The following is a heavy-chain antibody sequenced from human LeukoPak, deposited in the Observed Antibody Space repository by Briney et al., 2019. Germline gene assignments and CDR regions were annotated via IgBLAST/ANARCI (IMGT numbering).Heavy chain of an antibody. Sequence: SETLSLTCTVSGGSISNYYWSWIRQPPGKGLEWIGYVYYSGSTYYDPSLKSRVTISVDTSKNQFSLKLSSVTAADTAVYYCARDREVTTFSPPGYYFDYWGQGTLVTVSS. CDR3: ARDREVTTFSPPGYYFDY. CDR2: VYYSGST. J-gene: IGHJ4*02. D-gene: IGHD4-17*01. V-gene: IGHV4-59*01. CDR1: GGSISNYY.